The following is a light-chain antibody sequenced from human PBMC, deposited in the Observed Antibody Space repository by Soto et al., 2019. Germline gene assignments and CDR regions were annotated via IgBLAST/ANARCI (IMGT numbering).Light chain of an antibody. Sequence: EIVLTQSPATLSLSPGERATLSCRASQSVSRYLAWYQQKPGQAPRLLIYAASNRATGIPARFSGSGSGTDFTLTISSLEPEDFAVYYCQQRSNWPRTFGQGTKVDIK. CDR3: QQRSNWPRT. CDR1: QSVSRY. J-gene: IGKJ1*01. CDR2: AAS. V-gene: IGKV3-11*01.